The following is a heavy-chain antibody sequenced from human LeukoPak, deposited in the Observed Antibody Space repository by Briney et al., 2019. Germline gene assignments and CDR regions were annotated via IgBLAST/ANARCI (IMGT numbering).Heavy chain of an antibody. CDR3: AREYYDSSGYYKPPYYYGMDV. CDR1: GYTFTGYY. Sequence: ASVKVSCKASGYTFTGYYMHRVRQAPGQGLEWMGIINPSGGSTSYAQKFQGRVTMTRDTSTSTVYMELSSLRSEDTAVYYCAREYYDSSGYYKPPYYYGMDVWGQGTTVTVSS. D-gene: IGHD3-22*01. V-gene: IGHV1-46*01. J-gene: IGHJ6*02. CDR2: INPSGGST.